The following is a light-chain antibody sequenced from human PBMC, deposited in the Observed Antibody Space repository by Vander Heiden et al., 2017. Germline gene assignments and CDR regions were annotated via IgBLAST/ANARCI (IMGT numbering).Light chain of an antibody. V-gene: IGKV2-28*01. CDR3: MQAPQTPLT. J-gene: IGKJ4*01. CDR2: LGS. CDR1: QSLLHSNGYNY. Sequence: DIVMTQSPLSLPVTPGEPASISCRSSQSLLHSNGYNYLDWYLQKPGQSPQLLIYLGSNRVSGVPDRFSGSGSRTAFTLKISRVEAEDVGVSYCMQAPQTPLTFGGGTKVELK.